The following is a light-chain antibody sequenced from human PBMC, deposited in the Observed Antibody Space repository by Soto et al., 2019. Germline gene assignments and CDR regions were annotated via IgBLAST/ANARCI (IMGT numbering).Light chain of an antibody. V-gene: IGKV1-5*03. CDR1: QSVNTW. Sequence: DVTMTQSPSTLSASVGDRVTITCRASQSVNTWLAWFQQKPGKAPKVLIYRASNLEIGVPSRFSGSGSGTEFTLTISSLQPDDFATYYCQQYSGYPWTFGQGTKVEIK. CDR2: RAS. CDR3: QQYSGYPWT. J-gene: IGKJ1*01.